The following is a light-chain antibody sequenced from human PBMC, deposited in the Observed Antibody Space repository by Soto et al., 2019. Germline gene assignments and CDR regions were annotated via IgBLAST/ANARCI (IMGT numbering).Light chain of an antibody. CDR1: SSDVGAYNY. Sequence: QSVLTQPASVSGSPGQSITISCTGTSSDVGAYNYVSWYQLHPGKAPKLLIYEVSNRLSGVSNRFSGSKSGNTASLTISGLQAEDEADYYCSSYTSTSTYVFGTGTQLTVL. CDR3: SSYTSTSTYV. V-gene: IGLV2-14*01. CDR2: EVS. J-gene: IGLJ1*01.